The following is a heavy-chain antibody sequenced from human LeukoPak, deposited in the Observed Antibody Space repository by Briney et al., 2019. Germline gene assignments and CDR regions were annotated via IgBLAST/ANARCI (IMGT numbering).Heavy chain of an antibody. Sequence: GGSLRLSCAASGFTFSSYWMSWVRQAPGKGLEWVANIKQDGSEKYYMDSVKGRFTISRDNAKNSLYLQMNSLRAEDTAVYYCAREQDNSGWPFDYWGQGTLVTVSS. V-gene: IGHV3-7*01. CDR1: GFTFSSYW. CDR3: AREQDNSGWPFDY. CDR2: IKQDGSEK. J-gene: IGHJ4*02. D-gene: IGHD6-19*01.